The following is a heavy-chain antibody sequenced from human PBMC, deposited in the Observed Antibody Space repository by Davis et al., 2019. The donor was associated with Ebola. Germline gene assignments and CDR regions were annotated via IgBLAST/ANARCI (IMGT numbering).Heavy chain of an antibody. Sequence: GESLKISCAASGFTFSSYSMNWVRQVPGKGLEWVGFIRSKIYGGTTEYAASVEGRFSISRDDSKSIVYLQMNSLKTEDTGVYYCSRDDYPVWGQGTLVTVSS. CDR2: IRSKIYGGTT. CDR1: GFTFSSYS. V-gene: IGHV3-49*04. D-gene: IGHD4/OR15-4a*01. CDR3: SRDDYPV. J-gene: IGHJ4*02.